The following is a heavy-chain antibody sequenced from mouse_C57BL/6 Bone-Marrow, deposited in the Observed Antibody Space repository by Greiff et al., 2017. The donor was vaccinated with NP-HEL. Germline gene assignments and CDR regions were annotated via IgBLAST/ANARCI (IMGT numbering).Heavy chain of an antibody. CDR2: IDPSDSYT. CDR3: GYDGYWFAY. Sequence: QVQLQQPGAELVKPGASVKLSCKASGYTFTSYWMQWVKQRPGQGLEWIGEIDPSDSYTNYNQKFKGKATLTVDTSSSTAYMQLSSLTSEDSAVYYCGYDGYWFAYWGQETLVTVSA. V-gene: IGHV1-50*01. CDR1: GYTFTSYW. J-gene: IGHJ3*01. D-gene: IGHD2-3*01.